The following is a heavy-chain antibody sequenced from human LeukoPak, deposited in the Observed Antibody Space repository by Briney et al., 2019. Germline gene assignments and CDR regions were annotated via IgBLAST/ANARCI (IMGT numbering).Heavy chain of an antibody. V-gene: IGHV3-74*01. D-gene: IGHD4-23*01. CDR1: GFTFRSYW. Sequence: GGSLRLSCAASGFTFRSYWVHWVRQAPGKGLVWVSRINSDGSSTNYADSVKGRFTISRDNAKNSLYLQMNSLRAEDTAVYYCARERAVVRYFDYWGQGTLVTVSS. J-gene: IGHJ4*02. CDR3: ARERAVVRYFDY. CDR2: INSDGSST.